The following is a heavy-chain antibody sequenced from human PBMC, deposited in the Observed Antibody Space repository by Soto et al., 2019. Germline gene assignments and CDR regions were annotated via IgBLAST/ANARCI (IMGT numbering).Heavy chain of an antibody. CDR2: IVPMLGTP. V-gene: IGHV1-69*16. Sequence: QVQLVQSGAEVKEPGSSVRVSCKASGGTFDKFIMNWVRQTPGRGLEWMGGIVPMLGTPTYAEKFKGRVRIFRTGSATTTYMEVTGLRTEDTAIYYCSRNGTYGSSRSHYSGMDVWGQGTTVTVSS. J-gene: IGHJ6*02. CDR3: SRNGTYGSSRSHYSGMDV. D-gene: IGHD3-10*01. CDR1: GGTFDKFI.